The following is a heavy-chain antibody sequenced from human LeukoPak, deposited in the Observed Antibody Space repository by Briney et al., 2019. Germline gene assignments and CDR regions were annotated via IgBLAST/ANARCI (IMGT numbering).Heavy chain of an antibody. D-gene: IGHD3-22*01. V-gene: IGHV1-46*01. J-gene: IGHJ3*02. CDR2: SNPSGGST. CDR3: ARENYYDSSGYYNDAFDI. CDR1: GYTFTSYY. Sequence: APVKVSCKASGYTFTSYYMHWVRQAPGQGLEWMGISNPSGGSTSYAQKFQGRVTMTRDTSTSTVYMELSSLRSEDTAVYYCARENYYDSSGYYNDAFDIWGQGTTVTVSS.